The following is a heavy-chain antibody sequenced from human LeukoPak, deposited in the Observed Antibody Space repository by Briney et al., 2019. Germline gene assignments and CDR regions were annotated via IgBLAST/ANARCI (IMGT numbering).Heavy chain of an antibody. V-gene: IGHV4-59*01. CDR2: IYYSGST. CDR1: GGSISSYY. Sequence: SETLSLTRTVSGGSISSYYWSWIRQPPGKGLEWIGYIYYSGSTNYNPSLKSRVTISVDTSKNQFSLKLSSVTAADTAVYYCARDSYYGMDVWGQGTTVTVSS. J-gene: IGHJ6*02. CDR3: ARDSYYGMDV.